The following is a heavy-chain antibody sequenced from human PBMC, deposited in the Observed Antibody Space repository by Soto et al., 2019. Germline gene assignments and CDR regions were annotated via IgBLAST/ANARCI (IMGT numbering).Heavy chain of an antibody. CDR2: ISGSSSTM. CDR3: ARDSGITVVRYFDY. J-gene: IGHJ4*02. CDR1: GFTFRSYS. V-gene: IGHV3-48*02. D-gene: IGHD2-15*01. Sequence: GGSLRLSCAASGFTFRSYSMNWVRQAPGKGLEWVSYISGSSSTMYYADSVKGRFTISRDNAKNSLYLQMNSLRDEDTAVYYCARDSGITVVRYFDYWGQGTLVTVSS.